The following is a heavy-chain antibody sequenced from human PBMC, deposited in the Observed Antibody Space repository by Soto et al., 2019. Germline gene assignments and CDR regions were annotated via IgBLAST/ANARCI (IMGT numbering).Heavy chain of an antibody. J-gene: IGHJ5*02. CDR3: ARRPVVAVTGSLDNWLDP. CDR1: GGSITSYN. D-gene: IGHD2-21*01. CDR2: VYNSGST. V-gene: IGHV4-59*01. Sequence: SEILSLTCTVSGGSITSYNWNWLRQPPGKALEWIGYVYNSGSTNYNPSLKSRVTISVDTSKNQFSLKVNSVTAADTAVYYCARRPVVAVTGSLDNWLDPWGQGILVTVS.